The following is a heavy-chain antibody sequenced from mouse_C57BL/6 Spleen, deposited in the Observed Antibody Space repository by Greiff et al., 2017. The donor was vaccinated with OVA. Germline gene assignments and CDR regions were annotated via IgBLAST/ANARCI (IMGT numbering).Heavy chain of an antibody. Sequence: EVQRVESGGDLVKPGGSLKLSCAASGFTFSSYGMSWVRQSPDKRLEWVATISSGGSYTYYPDSVKGRFTISRDNAKNTLYLQMSSLKSEDTAMYYCARQRDGKGYFDVWGTGTTVTVSS. J-gene: IGHJ1*03. CDR3: ARQRDGKGYFDV. CDR2: ISSGGSYT. CDR1: GFTFSSYG. D-gene: IGHD2-1*01. V-gene: IGHV5-6*01.